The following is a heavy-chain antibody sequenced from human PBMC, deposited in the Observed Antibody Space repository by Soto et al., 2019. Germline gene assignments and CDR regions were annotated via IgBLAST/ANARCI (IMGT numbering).Heavy chain of an antibody. V-gene: IGHV4-59*08. CDR2: IYYSGST. CDR3: ARPTKGGAYDL. CDR1: GGSISGYY. Sequence: QVQLQESGPGLVKVSETLSLTCIVSGGSISGYYWSWIRQPPGKGLEWIGYIYYSGSTNYNPSLKSRVTISVDTSKNQFSLRLSSVTAADTAVYYCARPTKGGAYDLWGQWTMVTVSS. J-gene: IGHJ3*01.